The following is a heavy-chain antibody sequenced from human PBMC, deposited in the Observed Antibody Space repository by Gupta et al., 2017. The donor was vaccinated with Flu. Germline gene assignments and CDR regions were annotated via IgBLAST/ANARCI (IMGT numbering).Heavy chain of an antibody. Sequence: QVHLVQSGAEVKNPGASVRLSCKASGYAFTNSYIHWVRQAPGEGLEWMGIINPGDASTAYAQTFQGRVAITSDTSTSTVYMDLSSLTSEDTAVYYCARDPFTISPGPWGQGTLVTVSS. CDR3: ARDPFTISPGP. D-gene: IGHD1-1*01. CDR2: INPGDAST. J-gene: IGHJ5*02. V-gene: IGHV1-46*01. CDR1: GYAFTNSY.